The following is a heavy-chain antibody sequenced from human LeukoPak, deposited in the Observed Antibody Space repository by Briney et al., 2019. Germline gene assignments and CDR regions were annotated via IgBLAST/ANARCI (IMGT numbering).Heavy chain of an antibody. CDR3: ARGINYYGSGSPSHYFDY. CDR2: INWNGGST. Sequence: GGSLRLSCAASGFTFDDYGMSWVRQAPGKGLEWVSGINWNGGSTGYADSVKGRFTISRDNAKNSLYLQMNSLRAEDTAVYYCARGINYYGSGSPSHYFDYWGQGTLVTVS. D-gene: IGHD3-10*01. CDR1: GFTFDDYG. J-gene: IGHJ4*02. V-gene: IGHV3-20*04.